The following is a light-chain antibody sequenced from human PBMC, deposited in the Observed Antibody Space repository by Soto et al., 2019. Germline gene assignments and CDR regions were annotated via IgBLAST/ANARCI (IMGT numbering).Light chain of an antibody. CDR2: GNS. V-gene: IGLV1-40*01. Sequence: HSVLTQPPSVSGAPGQRVTISFTGSSSNIGAGYDVHWYQQLPGTAPKLLIYGNSNRPSGVPDRFSGSKSGTSASLAITGLQAEDEADYYCQSYDSSLSAFYVFGTGTKVTVL. CDR3: QSYDSSLSAFYV. CDR1: SSNIGAGYD. J-gene: IGLJ1*01.